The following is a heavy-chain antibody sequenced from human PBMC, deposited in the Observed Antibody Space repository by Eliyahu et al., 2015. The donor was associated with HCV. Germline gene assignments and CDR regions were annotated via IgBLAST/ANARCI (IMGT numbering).Heavy chain of an antibody. CDR3: ATTRGFTYGYLDY. V-gene: IGHV1-2*02. CDR2: INPNSGGT. D-gene: IGHD5-18*01. Sequence: EVKKPGSSVKVSCKASGYTFSDYYIHWVRQAPGQGLEWMGWINPNSGGTRYAQKFQGEFTMTRDSSINTAYMELRSLRSDDTAMYYCATTRGFTYGYLDYWGQGTQVTVSS. CDR1: GYTFSDYY. J-gene: IGHJ4*02.